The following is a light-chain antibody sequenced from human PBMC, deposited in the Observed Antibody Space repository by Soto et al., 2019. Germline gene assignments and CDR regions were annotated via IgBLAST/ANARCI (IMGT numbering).Light chain of an antibody. J-gene: IGKJ4*01. Sequence: DLVLNQTPLSSTVTLGQPASISCRSSQSLVHSDGNTYLNWLQQRPGQPPRLIDYEVSNRFSGVPDRFSGSEAGKDFALEISRVEAEYVGLYYCMQTTQFPLTFGGGTKVEIK. CDR2: EVS. CDR3: MQTTQFPLT. V-gene: IGKV2-24*01. CDR1: QSLVHSDGNTY.